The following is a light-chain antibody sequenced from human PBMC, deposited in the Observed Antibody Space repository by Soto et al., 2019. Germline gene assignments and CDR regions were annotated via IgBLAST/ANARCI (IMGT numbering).Light chain of an antibody. V-gene: IGKV3-15*01. J-gene: IGKJ1*01. CDR1: QSVTTN. CDR3: QQANSFPWT. Sequence: EIVMSQSPATLSVSPGERATLSCRASQSVTTNLAWYQQKPGQAPRLLIYGASIRATGIPARFSGSGSGTEFTLTINSLQSEDFATYYCQQANSFPWTFGQGTKVDI. CDR2: GAS.